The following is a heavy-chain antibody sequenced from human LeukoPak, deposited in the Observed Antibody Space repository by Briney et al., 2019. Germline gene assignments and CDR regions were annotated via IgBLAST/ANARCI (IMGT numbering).Heavy chain of an antibody. CDR1: GGSVSSGSYY. CDR3: ARDAGGSYSTYCDY. D-gene: IGHD1-26*01. V-gene: IGHV4-61*01. Sequence: PSETLSLTCTVSGGSVSSGSYYWTWIRQPPGKGLEWIGNIYYSGSTKYSPSLKSRVIISVDTSKNQFSLKLSSVTAADTAVYYCARDAGGSYSTYCDYWGQGTLVTVSS. J-gene: IGHJ4*02. CDR2: IYYSGST.